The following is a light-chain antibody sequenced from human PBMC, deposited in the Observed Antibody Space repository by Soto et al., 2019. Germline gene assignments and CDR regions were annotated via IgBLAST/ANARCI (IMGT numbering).Light chain of an antibody. J-gene: IGKJ5*01. V-gene: IGKV1-39*01. Sequence: DIQMTQSPTSLSASIGDRVTITCRASQNINSYLSWYQQKPGKAPKNLIYGSSYLQSDVPSRFSGSGSGTDCSLTITNLQPEDFATYYCQQSDSHPITFGQGTRLDIK. CDR2: GSS. CDR3: QQSDSHPIT. CDR1: QNINSY.